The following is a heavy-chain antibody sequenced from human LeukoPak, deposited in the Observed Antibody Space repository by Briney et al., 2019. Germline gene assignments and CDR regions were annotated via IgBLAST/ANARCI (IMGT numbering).Heavy chain of an antibody. Sequence: GGSLRLSCAASGFTFSSYAMHWVRPAPGKGLEWVAVISYDGSNKYYADSVKGRFTISRDNSKNTLYLQMNSLRAEDTAVYYCARDADGYSDYWGQGTLVTVSS. CDR2: ISYDGSNK. CDR1: GFTFSSYA. J-gene: IGHJ4*02. D-gene: IGHD5-18*01. CDR3: ARDADGYSDY. V-gene: IGHV3-30*04.